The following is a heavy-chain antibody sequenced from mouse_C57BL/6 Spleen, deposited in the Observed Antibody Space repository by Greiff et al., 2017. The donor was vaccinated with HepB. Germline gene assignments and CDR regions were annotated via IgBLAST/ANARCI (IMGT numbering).Heavy chain of an antibody. J-gene: IGHJ4*01. Sequence: QVQLQQPGAELVKPGASVKMSCKASGYTFTSYWITWVKQRPGQGLEWIGDIYPGSGSTNYNEKFKSKATLTVDTSSNTAYMQLSSLTSEDSAVYYCARMRNWDEGYYYAMDYWGQGTSVTVSS. D-gene: IGHD4-1*01. CDR1: GYTFTSYW. CDR3: ARMRNWDEGYYYAMDY. V-gene: IGHV1-55*01. CDR2: IYPGSGST.